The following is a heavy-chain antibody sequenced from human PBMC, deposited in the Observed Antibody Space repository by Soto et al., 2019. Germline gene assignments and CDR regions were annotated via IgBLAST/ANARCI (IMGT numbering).Heavy chain of an antibody. Sequence: GGSLRLSFASSGFTFSSYSMNWVRQSPGKGLEWVSYISSSSSTIYYADSVKVRFTISRDNAKNSLYLQMNSLRAEDTAVYYCAGGFRHNWNEAYFDYWGQGNLVKVSS. V-gene: IGHV3-48*01. CDR3: AGGFRHNWNEAYFDY. CDR2: ISSSSSTI. CDR1: GFTFSSYS. D-gene: IGHD1-1*01. J-gene: IGHJ4*02.